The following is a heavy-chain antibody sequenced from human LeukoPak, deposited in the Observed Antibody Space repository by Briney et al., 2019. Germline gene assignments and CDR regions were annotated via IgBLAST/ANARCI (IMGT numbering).Heavy chain of an antibody. V-gene: IGHV3-30*18. CDR2: ISYDGSNK. J-gene: IGHJ4*02. D-gene: IGHD3-22*01. CDR1: GFTFSSYS. Sequence: GGSLRLSCAASGFTFSSYSMNWVRQAPGKGLEWVAVISYDGSNKYYADSVKGRFTISRDNSKNTLYLQMNSLRAEDTAVYYCAKDADYYDSSGYSDYWGQGTLVTVSS. CDR3: AKDADYYDSSGYSDY.